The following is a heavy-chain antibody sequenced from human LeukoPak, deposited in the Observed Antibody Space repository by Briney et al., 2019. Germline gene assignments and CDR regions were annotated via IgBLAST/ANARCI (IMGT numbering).Heavy chain of an antibody. Sequence: PGASVTVSCKISGYTLDDISMHWVRQPPGKGLEWMGGVDPDDGQRVYAQKFQGRVSMTEDSSTNTAYMELSRLRSEDTAVYYCAAVSGHYTLLDAWGQGAQVTVST. CDR1: GYTLDDIS. J-gene: IGHJ5*02. V-gene: IGHV1-24*01. D-gene: IGHD1-26*01. CDR3: AAVSGHYTLLDA. CDR2: VDPDDGQR.